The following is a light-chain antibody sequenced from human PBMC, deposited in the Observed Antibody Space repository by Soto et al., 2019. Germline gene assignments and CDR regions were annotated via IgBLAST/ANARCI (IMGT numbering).Light chain of an antibody. CDR2: EVS. CDR1: SSDVGGYNY. CDR3: SSYTRSSTHWV. J-gene: IGLJ3*02. Sequence: QSVLTQPASVSGSPGQSITISCTGTSSDVGGYNYVSWYQQHPGKAPKLMIYEVSNRPSGVSNRFSGSKSGNTASLTISGLHAEDEADYYCSSYTRSSTHWVFGGGTKLTVL. V-gene: IGLV2-14*01.